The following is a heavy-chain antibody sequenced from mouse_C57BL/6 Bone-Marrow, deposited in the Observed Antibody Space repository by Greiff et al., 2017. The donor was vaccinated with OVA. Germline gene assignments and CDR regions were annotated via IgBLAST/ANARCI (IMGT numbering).Heavy chain of an antibody. Sequence: EVQLVESGGGLVKPGGSLKLSCAASGFTFSSYAMSWVRQTPEKRLEWVATISDGGSYTYYPDNVKGRFTISRDKAKNNLYLQMSHLKSEDTAMYYCARGETGYYFDYWGQGTTLTVSS. V-gene: IGHV5-4*01. CDR1: GFTFSSYA. CDR2: ISDGGSYT. CDR3: ARGETGYYFDY. J-gene: IGHJ2*01.